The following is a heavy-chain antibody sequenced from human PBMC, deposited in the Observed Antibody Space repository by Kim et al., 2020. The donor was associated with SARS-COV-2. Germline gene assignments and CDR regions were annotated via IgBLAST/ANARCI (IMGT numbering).Heavy chain of an antibody. V-gene: IGHV4-31*02. CDR3: GTTYYDFWSGYSSDY. D-gene: IGHD3-3*01. J-gene: IGHJ4*02. Sequence: PSLKSRVTISVDTSKNQFSLKLSSVTAADTAVYYCGTTYYDFWSGYSSDYWGQGTLVTVSS.